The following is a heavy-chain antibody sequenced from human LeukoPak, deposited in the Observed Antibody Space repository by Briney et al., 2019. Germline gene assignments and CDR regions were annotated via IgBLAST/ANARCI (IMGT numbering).Heavy chain of an antibody. D-gene: IGHD3-10*01. CDR2: INHSGST. CDR1: GGSFSGYF. Sequence: SETLSLTCAVYGGSFSGYFWTWIRQPPGKGLEWTGEINHSGSTNYNPSLKSRVTISVDMSKNQFSLKLSSVTAADTAVYYCARDGSGTENDYWGQGTLVTVSS. J-gene: IGHJ4*02. V-gene: IGHV4-34*01. CDR3: ARDGSGTENDY.